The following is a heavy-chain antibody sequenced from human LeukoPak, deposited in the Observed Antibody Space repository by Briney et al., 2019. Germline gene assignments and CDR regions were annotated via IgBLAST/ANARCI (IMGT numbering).Heavy chain of an antibody. Sequence: SETLSLTCTVSGGSISSYYWSWIRRPPGKGLEWIGYIYYSGSTNYNPSLKSRVTISVDTSKNQFSLKLSSVTAADTAVYYCARVVSGVASLDYWGQGTLVTVSS. D-gene: IGHD5-12*01. CDR2: IYYSGST. CDR1: GGSISSYY. V-gene: IGHV4-59*01. J-gene: IGHJ4*02. CDR3: ARVVSGVASLDY.